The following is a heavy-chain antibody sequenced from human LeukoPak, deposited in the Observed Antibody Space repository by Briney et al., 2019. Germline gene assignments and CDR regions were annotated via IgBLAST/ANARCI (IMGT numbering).Heavy chain of an antibody. CDR1: VDTFTGYY. D-gene: IGHD3-10*01. CDR2: INPNSGDT. V-gene: IGHV1-2*02. Sequence: VASLNASSEASVDTFTGYYIHCMAQAPGQGLEWRGGINPNSGDTNYPQNFQCRVTITRETSRSRAYLELSSPRSHATAGYFFAREEASTTFGWGQGTLVT. J-gene: IGHJ4*02. CDR3: AREEASTTFG.